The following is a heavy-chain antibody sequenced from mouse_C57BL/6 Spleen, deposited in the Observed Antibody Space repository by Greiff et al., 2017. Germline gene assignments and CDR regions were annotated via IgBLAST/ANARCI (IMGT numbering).Heavy chain of an antibody. Sequence: VQLQQSGAELAKPGASVKLSCKASGYTFTSYWMHWVKQRPGQGLEWIGYNNPSSGYTKYNQKFKDKATLTADKSSSTAYMQLSSLTYEDSAVYYCARADDYDGAWFAYWGQGTLVTVSA. CDR1: GYTFTSYW. J-gene: IGHJ3*01. CDR3: ARADDYDGAWFAY. V-gene: IGHV1-7*01. CDR2: NNPSSGYT. D-gene: IGHD2-4*01.